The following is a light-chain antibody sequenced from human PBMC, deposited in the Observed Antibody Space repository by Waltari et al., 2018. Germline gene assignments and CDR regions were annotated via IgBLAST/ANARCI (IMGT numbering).Light chain of an antibody. CDR2: SDD. CDR1: SSNIGGNT. CDR3: ALWDDSLNAWI. V-gene: IGLV1-44*01. J-gene: IGLJ3*02. Sequence: QSVLTQPPSASGTPGQRVTISCSGGSSNIGGNTVTWSQDPPGTAPKLLIYSDDQRPSGVPDRFSGSRSGTSGYLAISGLQSEDEADYYCALWDDSLNAWIFGGGTRLTVL.